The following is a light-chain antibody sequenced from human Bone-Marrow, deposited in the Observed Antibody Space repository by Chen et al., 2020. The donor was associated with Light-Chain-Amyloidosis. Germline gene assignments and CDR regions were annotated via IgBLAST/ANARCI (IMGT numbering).Light chain of an antibody. V-gene: IGLV1-51*01. CDR1: SSNIAVNY. J-gene: IGLJ3*02. CDR2: DNN. Sequence: QSVLSYPPSVSAASGQRFSIPCFGSSSNIAVNYVSWYQQLPGTTPKLLICDNNRRPSKIPDRISGSKSGTSATLDITGLQTGDEADYYCGAWDRGLSAGVFGGGTKLAVL. CDR3: GAWDRGLSAGV.